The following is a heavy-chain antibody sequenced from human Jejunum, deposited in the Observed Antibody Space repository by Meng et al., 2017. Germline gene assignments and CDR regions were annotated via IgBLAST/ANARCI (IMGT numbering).Heavy chain of an antibody. V-gene: IGHV4-34*01. Sequence: QVKLQQWGAGLLKPSETLSLTCAAYGGSSSDYYWTWIRQPPGKGLEWIGEINDSGSTNYNPSLKSRVTISVGTSKSQFYLRVSSVTAADTAVYYCARGNEYSNYGADFWGQGTLVTVSS. J-gene: IGHJ4*02. D-gene: IGHD4-11*01. CDR2: INDSGST. CDR1: GGSSSDYY. CDR3: ARGNEYSNYGADF.